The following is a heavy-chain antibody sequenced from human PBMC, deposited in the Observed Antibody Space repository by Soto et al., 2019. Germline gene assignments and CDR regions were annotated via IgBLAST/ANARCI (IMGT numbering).Heavy chain of an antibody. J-gene: IGHJ4*02. CDR2: IDIPHSYK. CDR1: GYSVRNNC. Sequence: PVESLTVTCENSGYSVRNNCITWVFHMPVEGLECMGTIDIPHSYKSYSPSFQGHVSFSAYRCINTAYLQWSSLRSSDTAMYYCARNGGPHYDSSAYNYALDYWGQGTAVTVSS. V-gene: IGHV5-10-1*01. D-gene: IGHD3-22*01. CDR3: ARNGGPHYDSSAYNYALDY.